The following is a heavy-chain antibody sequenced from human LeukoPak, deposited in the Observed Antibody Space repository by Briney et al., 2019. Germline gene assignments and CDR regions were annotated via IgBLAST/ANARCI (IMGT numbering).Heavy chain of an antibody. V-gene: IGHV3-53*01. Sequence: GGSLRLSCAASGFSVRTTYMSWVRKAPGKGLEWVSVLYTGGGTDHADSVKGRFTISRDNSKNTLSLQMNSLRAEDTAIYYCTRSGYRHPYHFDSWGQGTLVTVSS. J-gene: IGHJ4*02. CDR3: TRSGYRHPYHFDS. D-gene: IGHD3-22*01. CDR2: LYTGGGT. CDR1: GFSVRTTY.